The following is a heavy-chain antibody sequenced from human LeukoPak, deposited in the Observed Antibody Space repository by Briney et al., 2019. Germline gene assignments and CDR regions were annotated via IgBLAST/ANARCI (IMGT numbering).Heavy chain of an antibody. J-gene: IGHJ4*02. Sequence: SETLSLTCTVSGGSISSGSYYWSWIRQPGGKGLEWIVRIYTSGSTNYNPSLKSRVPISVHTSKTQFSLKLSSVTVADTAVYYCARESIAAHPNFDYWGQGTLVTVSS. CDR2: IYTSGST. CDR3: ARESIAAHPNFDY. V-gene: IGHV4-61*02. D-gene: IGHD6-6*01. CDR1: GGSISSGSYY.